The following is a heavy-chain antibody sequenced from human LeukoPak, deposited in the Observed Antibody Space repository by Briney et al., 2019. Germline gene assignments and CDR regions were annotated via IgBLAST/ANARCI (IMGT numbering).Heavy chain of an antibody. CDR1: GGSISSGDYY. V-gene: IGHV4-30-4*08. CDR3: ARGRHYDILTGHDYYFDY. CDR2: IYYSGST. J-gene: IGHJ4*02. Sequence: SQTLSLTCTVSGGSISSGDYYWSWIRQPPGKGLEWIGYIYYSGSTYYNPSLKSRVTISVDTSKNQFSLKLSSVTAADTAVYYCARGRHYDILTGHDYYFDYWGQGTLVTVSS. D-gene: IGHD3-9*01.